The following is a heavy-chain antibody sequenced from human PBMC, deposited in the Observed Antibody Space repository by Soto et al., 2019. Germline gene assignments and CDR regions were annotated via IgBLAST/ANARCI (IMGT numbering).Heavy chain of an antibody. J-gene: IGHJ3*02. CDR2: IHHSGDT. CDR3: ARAHCSNGICYAFDI. Sequence: QVQLQESGPGLVEPSETLSLTCAVSGGSMSFYSWSWIRQPPGKGLEWIGYIHHSGDTDYNPSLKSRVTISVDRPQNQLSLKLTSLTTADTAVYYCARAHCSNGICYAFDIWGPGTKVTVSS. D-gene: IGHD2-8*01. CDR1: GGSMSFYS. V-gene: IGHV4-59*01.